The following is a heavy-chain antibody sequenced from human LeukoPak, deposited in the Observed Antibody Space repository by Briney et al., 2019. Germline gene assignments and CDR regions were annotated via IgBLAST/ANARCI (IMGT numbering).Heavy chain of an antibody. D-gene: IGHD6-6*01. CDR2: FYYSGST. Sequence: PSETLSLTCSVPGGFISSSSFYWTWIRQPPGKGLEWIGSFYYSGSTYYNPSLRSRVTISVDTSKNQFSLKLSSVTAADTAVYYCARVWAALVRRYFDSWGQGTLVTVSS. V-gene: IGHV4-39*07. CDR3: ARVWAALVRRYFDS. CDR1: GGFISSSSFY. J-gene: IGHJ4*02.